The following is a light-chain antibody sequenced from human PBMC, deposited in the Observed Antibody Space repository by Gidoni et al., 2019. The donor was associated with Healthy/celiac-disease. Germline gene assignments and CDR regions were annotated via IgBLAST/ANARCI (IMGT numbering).Light chain of an antibody. J-gene: IGKJ4*01. CDR1: QSVSSN. CDR3: QQFNNWPLT. V-gene: IGKV3-15*01. Sequence: DIVMTHSPATLSVSPGERATLSCRASQSVSSNLAWYQQKPGQAPRLLIYGASTRATGIPARFSGSGSGTDFTLTISSLQSEDFAVYYCQQFNNWPLTFGGGTKVEIK. CDR2: GAS.